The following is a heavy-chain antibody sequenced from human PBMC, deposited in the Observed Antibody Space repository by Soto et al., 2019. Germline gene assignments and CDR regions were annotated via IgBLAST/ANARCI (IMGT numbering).Heavy chain of an antibody. V-gene: IGHV1-46*01. J-gene: IGHJ4*02. CDR1: GYTFTSYY. D-gene: IGHD2-21*02. Sequence: RDAVKGSCKASGYTFTSYYMHWVRQAPGQGLEWMGIINPSGGSTSYAQKFQGRVTMTRDTSTSTVYMELSRLRSEDTAVYYCARENGGDDKYFDYRGQGTLVTVS. CDR2: INPSGGST. CDR3: ARENGGDDKYFDY.